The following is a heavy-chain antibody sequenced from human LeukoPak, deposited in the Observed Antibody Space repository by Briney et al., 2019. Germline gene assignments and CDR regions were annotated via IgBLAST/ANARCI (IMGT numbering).Heavy chain of an antibody. D-gene: IGHD6-25*01. Sequence: ASVKVSCKASGNIFTGYDANWVRQATGQGLEWMGWLNYNSGNTGYAQKFQGRVTMTRDTSTGTAYMELRSLRSEDTAIYYCARASWISSSDAVRWGQGTLVTVSS. CDR3: ARASWISSSDAVR. CDR1: GNIFTGYD. J-gene: IGHJ4*02. V-gene: IGHV1-8*01. CDR2: LNYNSGNT.